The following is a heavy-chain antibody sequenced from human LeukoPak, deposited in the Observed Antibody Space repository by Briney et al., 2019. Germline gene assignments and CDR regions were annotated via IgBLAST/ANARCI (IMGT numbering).Heavy chain of an antibody. CDR3: AKDLNYGDLLDY. V-gene: IGHV3-30*02. Sequence: PGGSLRLSCAASGFTFSKYGMYWVRQAPGKGLEWVAFIRIDGRNKYYTDSVKGRFTISRDNSKNTLYLQMDTLRAEDTAVYYCAKDLNYGDLLDYWGQGTLVTVSS. CDR2: IRIDGRNK. CDR1: GFTFSKYG. J-gene: IGHJ4*02. D-gene: IGHD4-17*01.